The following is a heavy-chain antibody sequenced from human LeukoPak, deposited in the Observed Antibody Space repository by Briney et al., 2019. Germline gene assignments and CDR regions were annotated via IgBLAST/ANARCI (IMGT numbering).Heavy chain of an antibody. Sequence: GTSLRLSCAASGFTFSSYGMHWVRQAPGKGPEWVAVISGDGSLKYYPDSVRGRFTISRDNSKNTLYLQMNSLRAADTAVYYCAKEKGIAAAGTDYYYGMDVWGQGTTVTVSS. V-gene: IGHV3-30*18. CDR2: ISGDGSLK. D-gene: IGHD6-13*01. J-gene: IGHJ6*02. CDR1: GFTFSSYG. CDR3: AKEKGIAAAGTDYYYGMDV.